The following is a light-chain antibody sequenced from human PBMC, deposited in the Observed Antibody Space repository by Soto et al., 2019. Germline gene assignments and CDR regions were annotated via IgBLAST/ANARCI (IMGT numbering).Light chain of an antibody. CDR2: GAS. V-gene: IGKV3-20*01. CDR1: QSVSGSY. J-gene: IGKJ1*01. Sequence: EIVLTQSPGTLSLSPGERATLSCRASQSVSGSYLAWYQQRPGQAPRLLINGASSRATGIPDRFSGSGSGTDFTLTISGLEPEDFGVYYCQQYGSSPRTFGQGTKVEIK. CDR3: QQYGSSPRT.